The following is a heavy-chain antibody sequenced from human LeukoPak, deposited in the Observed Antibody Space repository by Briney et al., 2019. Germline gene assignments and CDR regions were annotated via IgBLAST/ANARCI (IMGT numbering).Heavy chain of an antibody. D-gene: IGHD2-15*01. J-gene: IGHJ3*02. V-gene: IGHV3-7*01. Sequence: GGSLRLSCAASGFTFSSYWMSWVRQAPGKGLECVANIKQDGSEKYYVDSVKGRFTISRDNAKNSLYLQMNSLRAEDTAVYYCARESGYCSGGSCYGYAFDIWGQGTMVTVSS. CDR1: GFTFSSYW. CDR2: IKQDGSEK. CDR3: ARESGYCSGGSCYGYAFDI.